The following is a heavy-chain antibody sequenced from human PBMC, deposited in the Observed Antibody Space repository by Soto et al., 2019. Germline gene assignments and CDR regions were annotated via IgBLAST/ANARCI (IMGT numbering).Heavy chain of an antibody. CDR2: IYYSGST. V-gene: IGHV4-39*01. CDR1: GGSISSSSYC. D-gene: IGHD3-22*01. J-gene: IGHJ4*02. Sequence: QLQLQESGPGLVKPSETLSLTCTVSGGSISSSSYCWGWIRQPPGKGLEWIGSIYYSGSTYYNPSLKSRVTISVDTSKNQFSLKLSSVTAADTAVYYCARRNGYYYDSSGYSHLDYWGQGTLVTVSS. CDR3: ARRNGYYYDSSGYSHLDY.